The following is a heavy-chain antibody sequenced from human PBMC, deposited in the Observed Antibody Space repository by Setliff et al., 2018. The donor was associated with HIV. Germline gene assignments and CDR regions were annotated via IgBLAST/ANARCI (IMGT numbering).Heavy chain of an antibody. J-gene: IGHJ4*02. V-gene: IGHV4-38-2*02. CDR2: IYHSGST. D-gene: IGHD2-2*01. CDR1: GYSISSGYY. Sequence: ETLSLTCAVSGYSISSGYYWGWIRQPPGKGLEWIGSIYHSGSTYYNPSLKSRVTISVDTSKNQFSLKLSSVTAADTAVYYCAREYCSSTSCHPYDYWGQGTLVTVSS. CDR3: AREYCSSTSCHPYDY.